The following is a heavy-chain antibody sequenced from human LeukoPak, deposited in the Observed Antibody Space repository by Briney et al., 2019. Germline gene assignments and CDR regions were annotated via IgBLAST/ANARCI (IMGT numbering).Heavy chain of an antibody. Sequence: GGSLRLSCAVSGFTFRDYWMHWVRQAPGKGLVWVSRLHSDGSNTTYADSVKGRFTISRDNAKNTLYLQMNSLRAEDTAVYYCARLSGYSSIDYWGQGALVTVSS. CDR1: GFTFRDYW. D-gene: IGHD6-13*01. J-gene: IGHJ4*02. V-gene: IGHV3-74*01. CDR2: LHSDGSNT. CDR3: ARLSGYSSIDY.